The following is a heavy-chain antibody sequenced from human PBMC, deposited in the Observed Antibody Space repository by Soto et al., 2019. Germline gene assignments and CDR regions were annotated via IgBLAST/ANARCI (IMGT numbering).Heavy chain of an antibody. J-gene: IGHJ4*02. CDR2: ISSGGSVI. D-gene: IGHD4-4*01. CDR1: GFTFSDYY. CDR3: AREPRDDYMISGGFDY. Sequence: PGGSPRLSCVASGFTFSDYYMSWFRQAPGKGLEWVSYISSGGSVIYSADSMKGRFTISRDNAKNSLYLQVNSLRAEDTAVYYCAREPRDDYMISGGFDYWGQGTLVTVSS. V-gene: IGHV3-11*01.